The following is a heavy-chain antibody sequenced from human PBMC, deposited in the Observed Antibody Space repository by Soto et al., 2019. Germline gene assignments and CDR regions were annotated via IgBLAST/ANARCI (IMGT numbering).Heavy chain of an antibody. V-gene: IGHV1-69*05. Sequence: GASVKVSCKASGGTFSSYAISWVRQAPGQGLEWMGGIIPKSGTASYAQKFQGRVTMTRDDSISTAYMEVSSLRSEDTAVYYCARGAAFDTWGQGTVVTVSS. CDR1: GGTFSSYA. CDR3: ARGAAFDT. D-gene: IGHD1-26*01. CDR2: IIPKSGTA. J-gene: IGHJ3*02.